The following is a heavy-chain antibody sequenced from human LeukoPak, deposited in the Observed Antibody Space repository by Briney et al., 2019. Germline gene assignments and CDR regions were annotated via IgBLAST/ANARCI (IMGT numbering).Heavy chain of an antibody. CDR2: IYYSGST. CDR3: ARGEGPDDAFDI. J-gene: IGHJ3*02. CDR1: GGSISSYY. V-gene: IGHV4-59*01. Sequence: SETLSLTCTVSGGSISSYYWSWIRQPPGKGLEWIGYIYYSGSTNYNPSLKSRVTISVDTSKNQFSLKLSSVTAADTAVYYCARGEGPDDAFDIWGQGTMVTVSS.